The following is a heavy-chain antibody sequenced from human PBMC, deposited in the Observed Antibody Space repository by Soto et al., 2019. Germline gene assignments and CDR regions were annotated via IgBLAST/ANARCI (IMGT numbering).Heavy chain of an antibody. V-gene: IGHV4-34*01. CDR1: GASFSAYY. J-gene: IGHJ6*02. CDR3: ARRSMVRGVPYYFGMDV. D-gene: IGHD3-10*01. Sequence: PCETLSLTCAGHGASFSAYYWIWIRQPPGKGLEWIGEINHSGSTNYIPSLKNRVTISVDTSKNQFSLKLTSVTAADTAVFYCARRSMVRGVPYYFGMDVLVQGTTVT. CDR2: INHSGST.